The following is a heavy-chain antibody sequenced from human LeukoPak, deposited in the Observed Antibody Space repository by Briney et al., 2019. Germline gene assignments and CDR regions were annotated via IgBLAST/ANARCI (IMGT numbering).Heavy chain of an antibody. CDR3: ARHIGTTSSVYYPY. Sequence: SETLSLTCTVSGGSVSSGSYYWSWIRQPPGKGLEWIGYMYYSGSTNYNPSLRSRVTISVDTSKNQFSLKLSSVTAADTAVYYCARHIGTTSSVYYPYWGQGTLLTVSS. D-gene: IGHD3-22*01. V-gene: IGHV4-61*01. J-gene: IGHJ4*02. CDR2: MYYSGST. CDR1: GGSVSSGSYY.